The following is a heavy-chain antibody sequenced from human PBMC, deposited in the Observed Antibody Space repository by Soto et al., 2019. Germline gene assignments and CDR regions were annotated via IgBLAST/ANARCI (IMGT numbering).Heavy chain of an antibody. D-gene: IGHD3-9*01. Sequence: SVKVSCKPSGTPFDSFTFSMVRQAPGQGLEWMGGFVPMFGSASVAQRFQGRVRITADASTGTGYMELSELRSEDSAIYYCAREDDTTGHYSWFDPWGPGTLVTVSS. V-gene: IGHV1-69*13. CDR1: GTPFDSFT. CDR2: FVPMFGSA. CDR3: AREDDTTGHYSWFDP. J-gene: IGHJ5*02.